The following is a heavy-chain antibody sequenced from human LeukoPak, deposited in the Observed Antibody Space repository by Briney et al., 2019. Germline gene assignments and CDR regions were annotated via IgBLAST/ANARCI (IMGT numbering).Heavy chain of an antibody. CDR3: ARGETGTTGGAYDY. CDR2: ISGSGGST. J-gene: IGHJ4*02. D-gene: IGHD1-7*01. CDR1: GFTFSSYA. Sequence: GGSLRLSCAASGFTFSSYAMSWVRQAPGKGLEWVSAISGSGGSTYYADSVKGRFTISRDNAKNSLYLQMNSLRAEDTAVYYCARGETGTTGGAYDYWGQGTLVTVSS. V-gene: IGHV3-23*01.